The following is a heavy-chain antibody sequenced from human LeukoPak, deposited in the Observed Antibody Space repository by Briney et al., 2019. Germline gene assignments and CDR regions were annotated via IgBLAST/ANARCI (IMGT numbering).Heavy chain of an antibody. J-gene: IGHJ5*02. CDR3: ARGFGNYYDSSGYYSGGDNWFDP. CDR1: GGTFSTYS. D-gene: IGHD3-22*01. Sequence: ASVKVSCKASGGTFSTYSISWVRQAPGQGLEWMGWINPNSGGTNYAQKFQGWVTMTRDTSISTAYMELSRLRSDDTAVYYCARGFGNYYDSSGYYSGGDNWFDPWGQGTLVTVSS. V-gene: IGHV1-2*04. CDR2: INPNSGGT.